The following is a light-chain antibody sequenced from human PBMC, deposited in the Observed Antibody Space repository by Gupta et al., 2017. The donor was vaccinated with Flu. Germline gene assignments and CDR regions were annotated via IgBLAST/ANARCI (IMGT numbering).Light chain of an antibody. CDR1: QNINVW. Sequence: DIQMTQSPSTLAASLGDRVTITCRASQNINVWLDWYQQKPGRAPRLLISQASNGASGVPSRFSGSGSETEFTLTSRSRETDDFANYYWQQDNKPWTFGQGTKVEVK. J-gene: IGKJ1*01. CDR2: QAS. CDR3: QQDNKPWT. V-gene: IGKV1-5*03.